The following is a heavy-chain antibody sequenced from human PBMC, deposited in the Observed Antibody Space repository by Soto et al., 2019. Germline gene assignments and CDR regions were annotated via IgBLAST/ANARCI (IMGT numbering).Heavy chain of an antibody. V-gene: IGHV1-18*04. J-gene: IGHJ6*04. Sequence: ASVKVSCKASGYTFTSYGISWVRQAPGQGLEWMGWISAYNGNTNYAQKLQGRVTMTTATSTSTAYMELRSLRSDDTAVYYCARDRYCSSTSCHPAASYYCYSGMDVWGKGSTVPGSS. CDR2: ISAYNGNT. D-gene: IGHD2-2*01. CDR1: GYTFTSYG. CDR3: ARDRYCSSTSCHPAASYYCYSGMDV.